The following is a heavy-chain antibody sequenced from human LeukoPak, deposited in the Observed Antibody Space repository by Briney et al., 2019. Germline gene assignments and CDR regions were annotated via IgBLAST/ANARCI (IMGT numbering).Heavy chain of an antibody. Sequence: GGSLRLSCAASGFSFSSYAMSWVRQAPGKGLKWVSAISGSGGSTYSADSVKGRFTISRDNSKNTLYLQMNSLRAEDTAVYYCAKGTSLSRFDPRGQGTLVTVSS. CDR1: GFSFSSYA. J-gene: IGHJ5*02. CDR2: ISGSGGST. D-gene: IGHD3/OR15-3a*01. V-gene: IGHV3-23*01. CDR3: AKGTSLSRFDP.